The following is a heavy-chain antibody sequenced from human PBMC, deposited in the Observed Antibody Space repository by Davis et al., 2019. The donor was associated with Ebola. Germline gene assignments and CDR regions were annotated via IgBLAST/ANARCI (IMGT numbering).Heavy chain of an antibody. CDR3: ARDVAGYYYAAFEI. J-gene: IGHJ3*02. Sequence: GGSLRLSCAASGFTFSSYGMHWVRQAPGKGLEWVAVIWYDGSNKYYADSVKGRFTISRDRLKNTLSLQMNSLRAEDTAVYHCARDVAGYYYAAFEIWGQGTMVTVSS. V-gene: IGHV3-33*08. D-gene: IGHD3-22*01. CDR2: IWYDGSNK. CDR1: GFTFSSYG.